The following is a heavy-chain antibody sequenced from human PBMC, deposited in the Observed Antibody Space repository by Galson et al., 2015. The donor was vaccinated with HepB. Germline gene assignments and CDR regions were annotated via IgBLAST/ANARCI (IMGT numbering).Heavy chain of an antibody. CDR3: ARSTSCYSSRCRYYYYMDV. CDR2: IIPIFGTA. V-gene: IGHV1-69*13. D-gene: IGHD2-2*02. CDR1: GGTFSSYA. J-gene: IGHJ6*03. Sequence: SVKVSCKASGGTFSSYAISWVRQAPGQGLEWMGGIIPIFGTANYAQKFQGRVTITADESTSTAYMELSSLRSEDTAVYYCARSTSCYSSRCRYYYYMDVWGKGTTVTVSS.